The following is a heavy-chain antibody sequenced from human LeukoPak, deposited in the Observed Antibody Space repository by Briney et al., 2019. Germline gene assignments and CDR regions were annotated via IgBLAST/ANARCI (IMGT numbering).Heavy chain of an antibody. D-gene: IGHD5-12*01. Sequence: SETLSLTCTVSGGSISSYYWSWIRQPPGKGLEWIGYIYYSGSTNYNPSLKSRVTISVDTSKNQFSLKLSSVTAADTAVHYCARDSGYDFWFDAWGQGTLVIVSS. CDR2: IYYSGST. CDR1: GGSISSYY. J-gene: IGHJ5*02. V-gene: IGHV4-59*01. CDR3: ARDSGYDFWFDA.